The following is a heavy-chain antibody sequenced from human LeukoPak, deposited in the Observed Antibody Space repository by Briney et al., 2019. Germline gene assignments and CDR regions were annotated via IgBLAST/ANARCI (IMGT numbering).Heavy chain of an antibody. V-gene: IGHV3-21*01. D-gene: IGHD2/OR15-2a*01. CDR3: ARGDTSLQRNDALDI. J-gene: IGHJ3*02. Sequence: GGSLRLSCAASGFTFSSYAMNWVRQAPGKGGEWVSSISLTSNDIYYAASVRGRFIISRDNAKNLLSLQMNSLRAEDTALYYCARGDTSLQRNDALDIWGQGTMVSVSS. CDR2: ISLTSNDI. CDR1: GFTFSSYA.